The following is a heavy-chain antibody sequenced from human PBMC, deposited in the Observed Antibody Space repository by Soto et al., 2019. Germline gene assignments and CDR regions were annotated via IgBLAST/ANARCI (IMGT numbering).Heavy chain of an antibody. CDR2: ISYDGSNK. J-gene: IGHJ4*02. CDR1: GFTFSSYA. CDR3: ARAEALTTNGDY. V-gene: IGHV3-30-3*01. D-gene: IGHD1-1*01. Sequence: QVQLVESGGGVVQHGRSLRLSCAASGFTFSSYAMHRVRQAPDKGLERVAVISYDGSNKYYADDVKGRFTIPRDNSKNTLDRQMNKLRVRDTAVYYCARAEALTTNGDYWGQGTLVADSS.